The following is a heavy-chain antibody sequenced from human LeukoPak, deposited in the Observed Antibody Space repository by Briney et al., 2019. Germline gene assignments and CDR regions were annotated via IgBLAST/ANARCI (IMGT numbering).Heavy chain of an antibody. D-gene: IGHD2-8*01. CDR2: IYDSGST. J-gene: IGHJ5*02. V-gene: IGHV4-30-4*07. CDR1: GGSISSGGYS. CDR3: ARIILMVYARSNWFDP. Sequence: SQTLSLTCAVSGGSISSGGYSWSWIRQPPGKGLEWIGYIYDSGSTYYNPSLKSRVTISVDTSKNQFSLKLSSVTAADTAVYYCARIILMVYARSNWFDPWGQGTLVTVSS.